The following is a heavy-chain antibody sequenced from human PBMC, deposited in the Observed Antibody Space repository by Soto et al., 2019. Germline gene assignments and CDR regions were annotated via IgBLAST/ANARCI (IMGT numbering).Heavy chain of an antibody. CDR3: ARACSGGSDFAGSDYCFYGMDV. V-gene: IGHV3-30*03. J-gene: IGHJ6*02. D-gene: IGHD2-15*01. Sequence: GGSMRLSCAASGFTFSSYGMHWVRQAPGKGLEWVAAISNDGSNKYYSDSVQGRFTISRDNSKNTLYLQMNSLRAEDTAVYYCARACSGGSDFAGSDYCFYGMDVWGQGTTVTVSS. CDR2: ISNDGSNK. CDR1: GFTFSSYG.